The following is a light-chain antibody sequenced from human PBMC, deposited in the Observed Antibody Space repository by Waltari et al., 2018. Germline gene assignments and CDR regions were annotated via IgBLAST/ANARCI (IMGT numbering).Light chain of an antibody. CDR3: WSFAGRYTWV. CDR1: SSDVGLYHS. V-gene: IGLV2-11*01. CDR2: DVN. Sequence: QSALTQPRSVSGSPGQSVTISCTGSSSDVGLYHSVTWYQHQPGKAPKLIIYDVNKRPSGVPSRFSGSQSGNTASLTISGLQAEDEADYYCWSFAGRYTWVFGGGTKLSVL. J-gene: IGLJ3*02.